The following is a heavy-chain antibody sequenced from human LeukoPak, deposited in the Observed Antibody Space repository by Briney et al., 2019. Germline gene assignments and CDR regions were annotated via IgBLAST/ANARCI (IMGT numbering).Heavy chain of an antibody. Sequence: GGSLRLSCGASGFIFSSYVMQWVRQARGKGVEWGAVISYDGSNKYYADSVKRLFTISRDNSKHTLYLQMNRLRAEDTAVYYCARAGGYDYGDYYSYFDYWRQGTLLSASS. J-gene: IGHJ4*02. CDR2: ISYDGSNK. D-gene: IGHD4-17*01. CDR3: ARAGGYDYGDYYSYFDY. CDR1: GFIFSSYV. V-gene: IGHV3-30-3*01.